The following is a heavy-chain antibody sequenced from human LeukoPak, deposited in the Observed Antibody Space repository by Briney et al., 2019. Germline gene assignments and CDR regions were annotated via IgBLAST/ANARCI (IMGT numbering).Heavy chain of an antibody. CDR1: GFTFSDYY. J-gene: IGHJ4*02. V-gene: IGHV3-11*03. D-gene: IGHD3-9*01. CDR2: ISSSGTYI. CDR3: ARQGGDILTGYLDY. Sequence: GRSLRLSCAASGFTFSDYYMSWIRQAPGKGLEWVSYISSSGTYINSADSVKGRFTISRDYPKNSLYLQMSSLGAEDTAVYYCARQGGDILTGYLDYWGQGTLVTVSS.